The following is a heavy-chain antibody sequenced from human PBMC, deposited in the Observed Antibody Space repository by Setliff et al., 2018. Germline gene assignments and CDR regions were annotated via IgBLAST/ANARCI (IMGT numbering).Heavy chain of an antibody. CDR1: GGSINSGVYY. J-gene: IGHJ4*02. CDR3: ARTGTYRYFDY. Sequence: SETLSLTCTVSGGSINSGVYYWGWIRQPPGKGLEWIGRIYHGGDTYYNASLKSRLTIYVDTSKNQFSLKLRSVTAADTAVYYCARTGTYRYFDYWGQGALVTVSS. V-gene: IGHV4-39*01. CDR2: IYHGGDT. D-gene: IGHD1-1*01.